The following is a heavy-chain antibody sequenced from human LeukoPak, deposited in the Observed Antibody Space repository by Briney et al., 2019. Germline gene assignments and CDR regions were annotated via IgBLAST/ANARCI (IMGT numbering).Heavy chain of an antibody. CDR3: AKGDLSGGTFYFDY. J-gene: IGHJ4*02. CDR1: GFTFSNYW. CDR2: ISGSGAGT. Sequence: GGSLRLSCAASGFTFSNYWMHWVRQVPGKGLEWVSGISGSGAGTYYADSVKGRFTISRDNSKNTLYLQMNSLRVEDTAVYYCAKGDLSGGTFYFDYWGQGTLVRVSS. V-gene: IGHV3-23*01. D-gene: IGHD2-15*01.